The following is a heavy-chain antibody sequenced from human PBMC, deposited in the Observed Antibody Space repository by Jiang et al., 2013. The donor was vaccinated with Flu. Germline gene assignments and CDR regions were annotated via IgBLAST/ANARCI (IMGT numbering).Heavy chain of an antibody. J-gene: IGHJ4*02. CDR3: ARDLGAEIDY. V-gene: IGHV1-46*01. D-gene: IGHD1-26*01. Sequence: YAQKFQGRVTMTRDTSTSTVYMELSSLRSEDTAVYYCARDLGAEIDYWGQGTLVTVSS.